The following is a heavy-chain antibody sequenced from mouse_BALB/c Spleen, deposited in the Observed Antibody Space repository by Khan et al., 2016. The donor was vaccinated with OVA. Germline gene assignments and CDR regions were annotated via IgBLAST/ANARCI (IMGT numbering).Heavy chain of an antibody. J-gene: IGHJ2*01. CDR1: GYTFTDYA. CDR3: ASPAYDGYYDY. V-gene: IGHV1S137*01. Sequence: QVQLKQSGPELVRPGVSVKISCKGSGYTFTDYAMYWVKQSHAKSLEWIGLISNYSGSTNYNQKFKGKVTMTVDKSSSAAYMELARLTSEDSAIYYCASPAYDGYYDYWGQGTTLIVSS. D-gene: IGHD2-3*01. CDR2: ISNYSGST.